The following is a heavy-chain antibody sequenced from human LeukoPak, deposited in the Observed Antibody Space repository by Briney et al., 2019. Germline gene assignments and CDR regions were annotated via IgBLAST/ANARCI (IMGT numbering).Heavy chain of an antibody. V-gene: IGHV3-30*18. J-gene: IGHJ4*02. Sequence: GGSLRLSCAASGFTFSSYGMHWVRQAPGKGLEWVAVISYDVGKKYYADSVKGRFTISRDNSKNTLYLQMNSLRAEDTAVYYCAKVEELLSTIVYWGQGTLVTVSS. D-gene: IGHD1-26*01. CDR1: GFTFSSYG. CDR3: AKVEELLSTIVY. CDR2: ISYDVGKK.